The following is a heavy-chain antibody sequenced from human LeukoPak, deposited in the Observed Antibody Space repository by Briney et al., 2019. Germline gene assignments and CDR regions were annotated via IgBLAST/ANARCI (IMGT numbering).Heavy chain of an antibody. D-gene: IGHD1-1*01. CDR3: ATGELASMGAFDI. Sequence: ASVKVSCKASGYTFTGYYMHWVRQAPGQGLEWMGWVNPNSGGTNYAQKFQGRVTMTRDTSISTAYMELSRLRSDDTAVYYCATGELASMGAFDIWGQGTMVTVSS. J-gene: IGHJ3*02. V-gene: IGHV1-2*02. CDR2: VNPNSGGT. CDR1: GYTFTGYY.